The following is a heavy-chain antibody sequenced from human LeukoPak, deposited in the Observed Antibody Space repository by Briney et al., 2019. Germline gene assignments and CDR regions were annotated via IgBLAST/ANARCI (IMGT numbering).Heavy chain of an antibody. V-gene: IGHV4-59*01. CDR2: IFYSGST. Sequence: SETLSLTCTVSGGSISTYHWSWIRQPPGKGLEWIGYIFYSGSTKYNPSLKGRVTISLDTSKNQFSLKLSSVTAADTAVYFCARYNGDYVFDYWGQGTLVTVSS. D-gene: IGHD4-17*01. J-gene: IGHJ4*02. CDR3: ARYNGDYVFDY. CDR1: GGSISTYH.